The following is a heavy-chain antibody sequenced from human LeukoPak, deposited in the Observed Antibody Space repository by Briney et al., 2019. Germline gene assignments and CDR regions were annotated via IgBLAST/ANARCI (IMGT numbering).Heavy chain of an antibody. D-gene: IGHD6-13*01. Sequence: SETLSLTCTVSGGSISSYYWSWIRQPPGKGLEWIGYIYYSGSTNYNPSLKSRVTISVDTSKNQFSLKLSSVTAADTAVYYCARAYSSSWYLGHWGQGTLVTVSS. CDR2: IYYSGST. J-gene: IGHJ4*02. CDR3: ARAYSSSWYLGH. CDR1: GGSISSYY. V-gene: IGHV4-59*01.